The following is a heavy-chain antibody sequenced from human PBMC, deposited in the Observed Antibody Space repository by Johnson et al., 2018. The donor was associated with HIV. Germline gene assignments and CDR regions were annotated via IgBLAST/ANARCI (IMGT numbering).Heavy chain of an antibody. CDR3: AKVALRVAGPLPHLFDF. D-gene: IGHD6-19*01. Sequence: VQLVESGGGLIQPGGSLRLSCAASGFTVSSNYMSWVRQAPGKGLEWVSAISGSGGSTYYADSVKGRFTISRDNSKNTLYLQMNSVRAEDTAVYYCAKVALRVAGPLPHLFDFWGQGTMVTVSS. CDR2: SGSGGST. J-gene: IGHJ3*01. CDR1: GFTVSSNY. V-gene: IGHV3-23*04.